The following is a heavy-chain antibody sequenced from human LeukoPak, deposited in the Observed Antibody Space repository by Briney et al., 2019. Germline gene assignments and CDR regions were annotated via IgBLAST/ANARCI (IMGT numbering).Heavy chain of an antibody. CDR3: ARPGYCSGGSCYPFYDY. J-gene: IGHJ4*02. D-gene: IGHD2-15*01. Sequence: GESLKISCKGSGYSFTSYWIGWVRQMPGKGLEWMGIIYPGDSDTRYSPSFQGQVTISADKSISTAYLQWSSLKASDAAIYYCARPGYCSGGSCYPFYDYWGQGTLVTVSS. V-gene: IGHV5-51*01. CDR1: GYSFTSYW. CDR2: IYPGDSDT.